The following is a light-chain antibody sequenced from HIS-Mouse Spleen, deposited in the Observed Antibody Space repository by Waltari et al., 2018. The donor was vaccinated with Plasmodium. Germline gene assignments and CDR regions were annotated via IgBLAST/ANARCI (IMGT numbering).Light chain of an antibody. CDR3: SSYTSSSTVV. V-gene: IGLV2-14*03. Sequence: QSALTQPASVSGSPGQSITISCTGTSSHGCGYNYVSWYQQHPGKAPKLMLYDVSNRPSGVSNRFSGSKSGNTASLTISGLQAEDEADYYCSSYTSSSTVVFGGGTKLTVL. CDR1: SSHGCGYNY. J-gene: IGLJ2*01. CDR2: DVS.